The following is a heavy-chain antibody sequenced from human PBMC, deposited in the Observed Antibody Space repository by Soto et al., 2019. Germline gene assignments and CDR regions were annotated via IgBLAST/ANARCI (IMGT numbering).Heavy chain of an antibody. CDR2: MNPNSGNT. V-gene: IGHV1-8*01. J-gene: IGHJ5*02. CDR3: ARSSEITIFGVVTTNWFDP. Sequence: GASVKVSCKASGYTFTSYDINWVRQATGQGLEWMGWMNPNSGNTGYAQKFQGRVTMTRNTSISTAYMELSSLRSEDTAVYYCARSSEITIFGVVTTNWFDPWGQGTLVTVSS. D-gene: IGHD3-3*01. CDR1: GYTFTSYD.